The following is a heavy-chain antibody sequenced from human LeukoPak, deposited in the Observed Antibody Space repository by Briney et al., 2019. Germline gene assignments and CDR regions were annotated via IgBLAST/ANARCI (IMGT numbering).Heavy chain of an antibody. D-gene: IGHD1-26*01. CDR2: IYTSGST. CDR3: ARVESGSYSYYYYYMDV. J-gene: IGHJ6*03. CDR1: GGFISSGSYY. V-gene: IGHV4-61*02. Sequence: PSETLSLTCTVSGGFISSGSYYWSWIRQPAGKGLEWIGRIYTSGSTNYNPSLKSRVTISVDTSKNQFSLKLSSVTAADTAVYYSARVESGSYSYYYYYMDVWGKGTTVTVPS.